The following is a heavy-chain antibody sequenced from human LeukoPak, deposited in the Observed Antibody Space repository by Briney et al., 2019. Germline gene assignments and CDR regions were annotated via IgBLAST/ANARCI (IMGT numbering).Heavy chain of an antibody. J-gene: IGHJ4*02. V-gene: IGHV1-2*02. CDR2: IHPNSGGT. CDR1: GYTFTGYY. CDR3: ARWGKYYYDSSGYYY. D-gene: IGHD3-22*01. Sequence: VSVKVSCTASGYTFTGYYMHWVRQAPGQGLEWMGWIHPNSGGTKYAQRFQGRVTVTRDTSISTVYMELSRLRSDDTAVYYCARWGKYYYDSSGYYYWGQGTLVSVSS.